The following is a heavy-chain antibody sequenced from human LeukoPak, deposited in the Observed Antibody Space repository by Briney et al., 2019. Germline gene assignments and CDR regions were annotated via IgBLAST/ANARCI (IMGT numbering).Heavy chain of an antibody. J-gene: IGHJ4*02. CDR1: GDSVSSYDAT. D-gene: IGHD6-25*01. CDR2: TYYSSKWYI. V-gene: IGHV6-1*01. CDR3: ARGAASAFDY. Sequence: SQTLSLTCAISGDSVSSYDATWNWIRQSPSRGLEWLGRTYYSSKWYIEYAESVKSRITINLDTSKNQLSLQLKSVTPEDTAVYYCARGAASAFDYWGQGALVTVSS.